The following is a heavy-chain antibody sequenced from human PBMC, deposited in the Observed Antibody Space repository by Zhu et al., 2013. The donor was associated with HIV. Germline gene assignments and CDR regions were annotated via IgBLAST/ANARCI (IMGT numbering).Heavy chain of an antibody. CDR2: PTLGMVT. Sequence: QVQLVQSGAEMKSPGASVRISCRASGYIFIDYYLHWVRHGPRTTALNQVGLDPTLGMVTQSTALNFQGRLTLTRDTSISTIYMVLNSLTSEDTAVYYCARDHTISYAYDVWGRGDKGQCLL. CDR1: GYIFIDYY. V-gene: IGHV1-2*07. J-gene: IGHJ3*01. CDR3: ARDHTISYAYDV.